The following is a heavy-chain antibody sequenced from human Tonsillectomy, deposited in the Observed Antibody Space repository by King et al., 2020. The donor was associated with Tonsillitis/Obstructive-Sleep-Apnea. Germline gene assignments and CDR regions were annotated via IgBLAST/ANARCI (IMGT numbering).Heavy chain of an antibody. CDR2: INPNSGGT. D-gene: IGHD2-15*01. V-gene: IGHV1-2*06. CDR1: GYTLTGYY. CDR3: ARDLGVCRGGRCDTYWYFDL. J-gene: IGHJ2*01. Sequence: VQLVESGAEVKKPGASVKVSCKASGYTLTGYYLHWVRQAPGQGLEWMGRINPNSGGTNYARKFQGRITMTLDTSITTGYMEMSRLTSDDTAIYYCARDLGVCRGGRCDTYWYFDLWGRGTLVTVSS.